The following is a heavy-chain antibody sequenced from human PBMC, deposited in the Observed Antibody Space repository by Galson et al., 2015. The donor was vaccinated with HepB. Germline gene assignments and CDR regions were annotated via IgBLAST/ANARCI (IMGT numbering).Heavy chain of an antibody. CDR3: AREDTAMVIGY. V-gene: IGHV1-2*04. Sequence: SCKASGYTFTGYYMHWVRQAPGQGLEWMGWINPNSGGTNYAQKFQGWVTMTRDTSISTAYMELSRLRSDDTAVYYCAREDTAMVIGYWGQGTLVTVSS. CDR1: GYTFTGYY. CDR2: INPNSGGT. J-gene: IGHJ4*02. D-gene: IGHD5-18*01.